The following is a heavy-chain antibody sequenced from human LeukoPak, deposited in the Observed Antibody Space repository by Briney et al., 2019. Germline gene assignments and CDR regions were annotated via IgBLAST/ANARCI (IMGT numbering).Heavy chain of an antibody. CDR3: ARLRSGYSSTFYYFDY. CDR1: GYSISSGYY. CDR2: IYHSGST. V-gene: IGHV4-38-2*01. D-gene: IGHD6-13*01. J-gene: IGHJ4*02. Sequence: SENLSLTCAVSGYSISSGYYWGWIRQPPGKGLEWIGNIYHSGSTSYNSSLKSRVTISVDTSKNQFSLKLSSVTAADTAVYYCARLRSGYSSTFYYFDYWGQGTLVTVSS.